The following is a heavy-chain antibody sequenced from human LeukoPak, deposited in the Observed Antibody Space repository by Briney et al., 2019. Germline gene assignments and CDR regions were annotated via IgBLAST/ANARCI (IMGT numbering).Heavy chain of an antibody. CDR3: ARALYYYDSSGYYYGAFDI. CDR1: GGTFSSYA. V-gene: IGHV1-69*04. D-gene: IGHD3-22*01. J-gene: IGHJ3*02. Sequence: SVKVSCKASGGTFSSYAISWGRQAPGQGLEWMGRIIPIFGIANYEQKFQGRVTITADKYTSTDYMELSSLRSEDKAVYYCARALYYYDSSGYYYGAFDIWGQGTMVTVSS. CDR2: IIPIFGIA.